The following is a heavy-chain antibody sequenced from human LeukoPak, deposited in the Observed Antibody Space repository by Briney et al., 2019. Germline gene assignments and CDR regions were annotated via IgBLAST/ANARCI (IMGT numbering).Heavy chain of an antibody. CDR3: ARDISGWYKGWFDP. Sequence: GGSLRLSCTASGFSFDDYAIHWVRQTPGEGLEWLCLISGDGGTTFYADSVRGRFTISRDNSKNSLYLQINSLRIDDSALYYCARDISGWYKGWFDPWGQGTLVTVSS. D-gene: IGHD6-19*01. J-gene: IGHJ5*02. CDR2: ISGDGGTT. V-gene: IGHV3-43*02. CDR1: GFSFDDYA.